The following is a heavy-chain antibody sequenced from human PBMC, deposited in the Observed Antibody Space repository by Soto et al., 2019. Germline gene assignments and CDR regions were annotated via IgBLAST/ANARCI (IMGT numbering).Heavy chain of an antibody. CDR1: GFTFDDYA. V-gene: IGHV3-9*01. Sequence: AGGSLRLSCAASGFTFDDYAMHWVRQAPGKGLEWVSGISWNSGSIGYADSVKGRFTISRDNAKNSLYLQMNSLRAEDTALYYCAKARDPEYAFDIWGQGTMVTVSS. J-gene: IGHJ3*02. CDR3: AKARDPEYAFDI. CDR2: ISWNSGSI.